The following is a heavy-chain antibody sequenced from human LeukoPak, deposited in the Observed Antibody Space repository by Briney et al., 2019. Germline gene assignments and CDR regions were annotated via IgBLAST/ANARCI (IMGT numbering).Heavy chain of an antibody. J-gene: IGHJ4*02. CDR3: ARDPSSGWYLAREFDY. D-gene: IGHD6-19*01. CDR1: GFTFSSYW. Sequence: GGSLRLSCAASGFTFSSYWMSWVRQAPGKGLEWVANIKQDGSEKYYVDSVKGRFTISRDNAKNSLYLQMNSLRAEDTALYYCARDPSSGWYLAREFDYWGQGTLVTVSS. V-gene: IGHV3-7*01. CDR2: IKQDGSEK.